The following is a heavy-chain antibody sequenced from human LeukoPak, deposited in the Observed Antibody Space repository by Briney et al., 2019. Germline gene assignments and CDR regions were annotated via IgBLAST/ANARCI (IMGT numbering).Heavy chain of an antibody. V-gene: IGHV4-61*02. J-gene: IGHJ4*02. CDR1: GGSISSGSYY. CDR2: ISTSGST. D-gene: IGHD1-26*01. Sequence: SQTLSLTCTVSGGSISSGSYYWSWIRQPAGKGLEWIGRISTSGSTNYNPSLKSRLTMSIDTSKNQFSLKLTSVTAADTAVYYCARDQRWEIALDCWGQGTLVTVSS. CDR3: ARDQRWEIALDC.